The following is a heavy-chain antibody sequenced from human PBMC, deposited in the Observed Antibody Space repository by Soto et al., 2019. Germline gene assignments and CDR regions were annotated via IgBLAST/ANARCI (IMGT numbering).Heavy chain of an antibody. CDR2: IYYSGST. D-gene: IGHD6-13*01. J-gene: IGHJ5*02. Sequence: SETLSLTCTVSGGSSDSSSYYWGWIRQPPGKGLEWIGSIYYSGSTYYNPSLKSRVTITVDTSKNQFSLKLSSVTAADTAVYYCARIMRSWYNNWFDPWGQGTLVTVSS. CDR3: ARIMRSWYNNWFDP. CDR1: GGSSDSSSYY. V-gene: IGHV4-39*01.